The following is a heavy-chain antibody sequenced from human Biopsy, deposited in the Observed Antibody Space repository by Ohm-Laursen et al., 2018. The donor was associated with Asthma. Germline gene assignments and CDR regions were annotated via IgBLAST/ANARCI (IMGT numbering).Heavy chain of an antibody. D-gene: IGHD3-9*01. Sequence: ASVKVSCKASAYTITSNAIHWVRQAPGHSLEWMGWINAANGNTKYSQKFQGRLTISRDTSASTAYMDLSSLRSEDTAVYYCARTYFDFLTGQVHDAFAMWGQGTMVTVSS. V-gene: IGHV1-3*01. J-gene: IGHJ3*02. CDR2: INAANGNT. CDR1: AYTITSNA. CDR3: ARTYFDFLTGQVHDAFAM.